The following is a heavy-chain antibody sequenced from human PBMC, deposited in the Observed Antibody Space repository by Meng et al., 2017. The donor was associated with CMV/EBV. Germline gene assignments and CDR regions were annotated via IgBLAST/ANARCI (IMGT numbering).Heavy chain of an antibody. J-gene: IGHJ4*02. Sequence: SLKISCAASGFTFDDYAMHWVRQAPGKGLEWVSGISWNSGSIGYADSVKGRFTISRDNSKNTLYLQMNSLRAEDTAVYYCARDTGAYFDYWGQGTLVTVSS. CDR2: ISWNSGSI. CDR1: GFTFDDYA. CDR3: ARDTGAYFDY. D-gene: IGHD1-26*01. V-gene: IGHV3-9*01.